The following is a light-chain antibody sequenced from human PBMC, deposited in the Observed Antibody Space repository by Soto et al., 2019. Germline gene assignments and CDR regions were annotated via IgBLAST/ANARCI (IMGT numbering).Light chain of an antibody. J-gene: IGKJ5*01. CDR3: QQYGSSPIT. CDR2: DAS. Sequence: EIVLTQSPDTLSLSPGERATLSCRPRQSVSSSNVAWYQQKAGQAPGLLIYDASSRASGNSDRFSGSGSGTDCSLTISRLEPEDFGVYYCQQYGSSPITFGQGTRLEIE. V-gene: IGKV3-20*01. CDR1: QSVSSSN.